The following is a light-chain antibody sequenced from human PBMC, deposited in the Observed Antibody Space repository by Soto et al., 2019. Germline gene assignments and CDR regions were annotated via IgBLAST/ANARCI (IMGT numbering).Light chain of an antibody. V-gene: IGKV2-30*01. J-gene: IGKJ5*01. CDR2: KGS. CDR3: MQALESLT. CDR1: QILVYSDGNTY. Sequence: DVVVTQSPLSLPVTLGQAASISCRSSQILVYSDGNTYLSWFQQRPGQSPRRLIYKGSNRAPGVPDRFSGSGSGTDFTLKISRVEAADVGVYYCMQALESLTFGQGTRLEI.